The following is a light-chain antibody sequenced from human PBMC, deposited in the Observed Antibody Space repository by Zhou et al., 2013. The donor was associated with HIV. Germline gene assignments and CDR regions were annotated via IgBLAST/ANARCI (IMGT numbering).Light chain of an antibody. CDR1: RSVLNY. Sequence: EIVLTQSPATLSLSPGERATLSCRASRSVLNYLAWYQQKPGQAPRLLIYGASNRASDIPDRFSGSGSGTDFTLTISRLEPEDFAVYYCQQYGHSTWAFGQGTKVEIK. V-gene: IGKV3-20*01. CDR3: QQYGHSTWA. CDR2: GAS. J-gene: IGKJ1*01.